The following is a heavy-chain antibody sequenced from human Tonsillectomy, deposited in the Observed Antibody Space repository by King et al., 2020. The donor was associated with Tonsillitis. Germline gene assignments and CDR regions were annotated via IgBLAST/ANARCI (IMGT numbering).Heavy chain of an antibody. V-gene: IGHV3-48*02. Sequence: EVQLVESGGGLVQPGGSLRLSCAGSGFTFISYSVNWVRQAPGKGLEWVAYMNSTSDSIHYTDSVKGRFTISRDNAKNSLYLQMNSLRDEDTAVYYCARDSAFVFDVWGQGTMVTVSS. CDR2: MNSTSDSI. CDR1: GFTFISYS. CDR3: ARDSAFVFDV. J-gene: IGHJ3*01.